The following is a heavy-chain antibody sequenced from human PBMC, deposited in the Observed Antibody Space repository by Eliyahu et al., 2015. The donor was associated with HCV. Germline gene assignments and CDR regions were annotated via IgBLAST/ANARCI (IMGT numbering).Heavy chain of an antibody. D-gene: IGHD3-16*01. J-gene: IGHJ4*02. CDR1: GFTFSEFY. CDR3: ARARLWSRPVDC. V-gene: IGHV3-11*01. Sequence: QVQLVESGGGLVKPGGSLRLSCAASGFTFSEFYMSWIRQAPGKGLEWVSYIXSSGSTIYYADSVKGRFTISRDNAKNSLYLQMNSLRAEDTAVYYCARARLWSRPVDCWGQGTLVTVSS. CDR2: IXSSGSTI.